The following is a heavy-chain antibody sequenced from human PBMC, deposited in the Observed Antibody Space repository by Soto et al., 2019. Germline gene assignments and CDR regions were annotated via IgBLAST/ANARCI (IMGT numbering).Heavy chain of an antibody. Sequence: PSETLSLTCAVSNFSISSGYYWGWIRQSPGKGLEWIASIYRSGTTSYNPSLKSRVTISVDPSKNQFSLMLTAVTAADTAVYYCARTHSGSYYSVFNYWGRGSLVTVS. CDR1: NFSISSGYY. V-gene: IGHV4-38-2*01. J-gene: IGHJ4*02. D-gene: IGHD1-26*01. CDR3: ARTHSGSYYSVFNY. CDR2: IYRSGTT.